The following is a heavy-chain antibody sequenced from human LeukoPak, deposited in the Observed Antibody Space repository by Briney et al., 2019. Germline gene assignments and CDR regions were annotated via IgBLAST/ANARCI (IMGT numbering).Heavy chain of an antibody. J-gene: IGHJ4*02. D-gene: IGHD2-8*01. Sequence: NTGGSLRLSCVASGFKFSDYYMSWIRQAPGKGLEWISYISSSCGTTYYADSVKGRFTTSKDSAKHSLYLQLNSLRAHDTAVYYCARAYCTNGICYPYADYWGPGALVTVSS. CDR2: ISSSCGTT. CDR3: ARAYCTNGICYPYADY. CDR1: GFKFSDYY. V-gene: IGHV3-11*04.